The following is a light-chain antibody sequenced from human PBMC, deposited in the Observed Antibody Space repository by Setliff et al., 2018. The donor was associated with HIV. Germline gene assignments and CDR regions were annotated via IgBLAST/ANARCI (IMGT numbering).Light chain of an antibody. CDR3: CSYAGSHTFV. CDR1: SSDVGGYYF. V-gene: IGLV2-11*01. CDR2: DVT. Sequence: QSALAQPRSVSGSPGQSVTISCTGTSSDVGGYYFVSWYQQRPGKAPKLMIYDVTKRPSGVPDRFSGSKSGNTASLTISGLQAEDEADYYCCSYAGSHTFVFGTGTKVTVL. J-gene: IGLJ1*01.